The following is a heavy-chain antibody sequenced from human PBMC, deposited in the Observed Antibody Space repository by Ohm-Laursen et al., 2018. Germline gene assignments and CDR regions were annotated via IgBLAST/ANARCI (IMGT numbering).Heavy chain of an antibody. CDR2: ISWNSGTK. CDR3: AKATGYDSSATFDY. J-gene: IGHJ4*02. CDR1: GFTFEDYA. V-gene: IGHV3-9*01. D-gene: IGHD3-22*01. Sequence: SLRLSCAASGFTFEDYAMHWVRQAPGKGLEWVSGISWNSGTKGYADSVKGRFTISRDNAKNSLYLQMNSLRPEDTALYYCAKATGYDSSATFDYWGQGTLVTVSS.